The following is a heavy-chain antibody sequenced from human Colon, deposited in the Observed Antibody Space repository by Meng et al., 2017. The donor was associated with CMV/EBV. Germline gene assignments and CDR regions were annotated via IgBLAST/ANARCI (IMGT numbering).Heavy chain of an antibody. CDR2: ISPYNGDT. J-gene: IGHJ4*02. V-gene: IGHV1-18*01. CDR3: ARELARGGY. CDR1: GYTFTNFG. Sequence: VQLVQSGAEVKKPGASVKFSCKTSGYTFTNFGISWVRQAPGQGLEWMAYISPYNGDTNYAQRFQGRVALTTDTSTSTVYMELGSLTSDDTAMYYCARELARGGYWGQGTLVTVSS.